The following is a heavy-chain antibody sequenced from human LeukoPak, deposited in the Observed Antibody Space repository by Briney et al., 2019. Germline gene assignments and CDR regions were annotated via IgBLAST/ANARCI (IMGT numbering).Heavy chain of an antibody. CDR3: ARDPYYADYVDFYAMDV. D-gene: IGHD3-16*01. Sequence: GGSLRLSCAGSGFSVSNYYMSWVRQAPGKGLEWVAVISYDGSNRYYTDSVKGRFTIPRDNSKNSLFLQMNSLRAEDTALYYCARDPYYADYVDFYAMDVWGQGTTVTVSS. J-gene: IGHJ6*02. CDR2: ISYDGSNR. V-gene: IGHV3-30*03. CDR1: GFSVSNYY.